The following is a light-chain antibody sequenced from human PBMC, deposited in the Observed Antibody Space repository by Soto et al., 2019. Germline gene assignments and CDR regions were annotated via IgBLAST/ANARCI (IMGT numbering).Light chain of an antibody. CDR3: CSYAGSSTFVV. V-gene: IGLV2-23*03. J-gene: IGLJ3*02. Sequence: QSALTQPASVSXSPGXXXXISCTGTSSDVGSYNLVSWYQQHPGKAPKLMIYEGSKRPSGVSNRFSGSKSGNTASLTISGLQAEDEADYYCCSYAGSSTFVVFGGGTKLTVL. CDR1: SSDVGSYNL. CDR2: EGS.